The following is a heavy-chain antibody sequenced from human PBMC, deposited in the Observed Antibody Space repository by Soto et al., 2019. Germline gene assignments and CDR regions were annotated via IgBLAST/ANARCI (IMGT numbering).Heavy chain of an antibody. J-gene: IGHJ2*01. CDR2: VSGSGGST. D-gene: IGHD1-1*01. CDR3: ETSATTERGYFDL. V-gene: IGHV3-23*01. Sequence: EVQLLESGGGLGQPGGSLRLSCAASGFTFSNYARNGVRQAPGTGLEWVSGVSGSGGSTYYADSVKGRFTISRDTAKNTLYLQMNSRRADDTAIYYCETSATTERGYFDLWGRGTLVTVSS. CDR1: GFTFSNYA.